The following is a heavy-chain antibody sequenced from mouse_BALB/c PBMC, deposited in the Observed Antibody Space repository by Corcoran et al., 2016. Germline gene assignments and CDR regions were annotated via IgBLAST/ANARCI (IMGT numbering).Heavy chain of an antibody. CDR2: IDPANGNT. Sequence: EVQLQQSGAELVKPGASVKLSCTASGFNIKDTYMHWVKQRPEQGLEWIGRIDPANGNTKYDPKFQGKATITADTSSNTAYLQLSSLTSEDTAVYYCATRRSYAMDYWGQGTSVTVSS. V-gene: IGHV14-3*02. J-gene: IGHJ4*01. D-gene: IGHD2-12*01. CDR1: GFNIKDTY. CDR3: ATRRSYAMDY.